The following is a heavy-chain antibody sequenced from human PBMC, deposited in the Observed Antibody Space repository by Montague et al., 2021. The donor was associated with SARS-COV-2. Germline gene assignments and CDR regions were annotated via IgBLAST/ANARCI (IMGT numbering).Heavy chain of an antibody. J-gene: IGHJ4*02. CDR2: INHSGST. V-gene: IGHV4-34*01. Sequence: SETLSLTCAVYGASFNGYYWTWIRQPPGKGLEWIGEINHSGSTSYNPSLRSRVTISVDTSKNQFSLKLTSVTAADTAVYYCTGRLHGFNRHYFDYWGQGTLVTVSS. CDR1: GASFNGYY. D-gene: IGHD5-24*01. CDR3: TGRLHGFNRHYFDY.